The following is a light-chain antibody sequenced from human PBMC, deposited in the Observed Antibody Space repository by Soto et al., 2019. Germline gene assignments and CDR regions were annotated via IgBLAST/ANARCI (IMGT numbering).Light chain of an antibody. CDR1: QSIGNS. Sequence: DIQLTQSPFILSASVGDSITIPCRASQSIGNSLAWYQQKPGKAPKVLIYAGSSLDSGVPSRFSASGFGTDFTLRVNSLQPDDFATYYCQHYNRYSGTFGQGTKVEV. J-gene: IGKJ1*01. V-gene: IGKV1-5*01. CDR2: AGS. CDR3: QHYNRYSGT.